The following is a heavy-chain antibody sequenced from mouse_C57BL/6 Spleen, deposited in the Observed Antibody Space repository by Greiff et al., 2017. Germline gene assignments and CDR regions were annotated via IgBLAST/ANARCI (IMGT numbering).Heavy chain of an antibody. J-gene: IGHJ3*01. CDR3: ARRLADSSGYWFAY. D-gene: IGHD3-2*02. CDR2: ISSGGSYT. Sequence: EVQRVESGGDLVKPGGSLKLSCAASGFTFSSYGMSWVRQTPDQRLEWVATISSGGSYTSSPDSVQGRFTISRDNAKNTLYLQMSSLKAEDTAMYYCARRLADSSGYWFAYWGQGTLVTVSA. V-gene: IGHV5-6*01. CDR1: GFTFSSYG.